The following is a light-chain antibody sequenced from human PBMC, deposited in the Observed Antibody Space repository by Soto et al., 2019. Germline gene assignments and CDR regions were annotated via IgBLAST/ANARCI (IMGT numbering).Light chain of an antibody. CDR2: GSS. Sequence: EVVLTQSPGTLSLSPGERASLSCRASQSGSNNYLAWYQQKPGQSPKLLIFGSSDRATGIPDRFSGSGSGTDFTLTISRLETEDFAVYYCQQYGSSPPYTFGQGTKLEIK. J-gene: IGKJ2*01. CDR3: QQYGSSPPYT. CDR1: QSGSNNY. V-gene: IGKV3-20*01.